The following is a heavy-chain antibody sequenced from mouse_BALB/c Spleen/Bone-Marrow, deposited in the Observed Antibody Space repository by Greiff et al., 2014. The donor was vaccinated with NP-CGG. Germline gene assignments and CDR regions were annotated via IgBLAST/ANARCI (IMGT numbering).Heavy chain of an antibody. CDR2: INPGSGGT. CDR1: GYAFTNYL. J-gene: IGHJ2*01. V-gene: IGHV1-54*01. Sequence: FQLQQSGAELVRPGTSVKVSCKASGYAFTNYLIEWVKQRPGQGLEWIGVINPGSGGTNYNEKFKGKATLTADKSSSTAYMQLSSLTSDDSAVYFCARGITTGYFDYWGQGTILTVSS. D-gene: IGHD1-1*01. CDR3: ARGITTGYFDY.